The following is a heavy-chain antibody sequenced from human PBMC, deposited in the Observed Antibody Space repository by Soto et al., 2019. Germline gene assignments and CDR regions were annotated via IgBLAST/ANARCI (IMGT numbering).Heavy chain of an antibody. J-gene: IGHJ6*02. CDR2: ISSSSSYI. D-gene: IGHD6-19*01. Sequence: EVQLVESGGGLVKPGGSLRLSCAASGFTFSSYSMNWVRQAPGKGLEWVSSISSSSSYIYYADSVKGRLTISRDNAKNSLYLQMNSLRAEDTAVYYCARDKQWLVRGYYYGMDVWGQGTTVTVSS. CDR1: GFTFSSYS. V-gene: IGHV3-21*01. CDR3: ARDKQWLVRGYYYGMDV.